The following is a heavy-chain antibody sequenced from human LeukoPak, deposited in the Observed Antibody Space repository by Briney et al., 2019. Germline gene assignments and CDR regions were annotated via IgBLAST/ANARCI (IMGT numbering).Heavy chain of an antibody. J-gene: IGHJ6*02. V-gene: IGHV3-23*01. Sequence: GGSLRLSCAASGYTFSSYAMTWVRQALGKGLEWVSSISGGGGGTFYADSVKGRFTISRDNSKNTLYLQMNSLRAEDTAVYYCAKDLGGRPYYYYGLVVWGQGTTVTVSS. CDR3: AKDLGGRPYYYYGLVV. CDR2: ISGGGGGT. CDR1: GYTFSSYA.